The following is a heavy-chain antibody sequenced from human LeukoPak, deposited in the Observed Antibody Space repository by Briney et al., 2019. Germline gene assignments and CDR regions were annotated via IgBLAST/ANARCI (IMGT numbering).Heavy chain of an antibody. Sequence: GRSLRLSCAASGFTFSSYSMNWVRQAPGKGLEWVSSISSSSSYIYYADSVKGRFTISRDNAKNSLYLQMNSLRAEDTAVYYCARDRSGSYYFGYWGQGTLVTVSS. V-gene: IGHV3-21*01. J-gene: IGHJ4*02. CDR2: ISSSSSYI. D-gene: IGHD1-26*01. CDR3: ARDRSGSYYFGY. CDR1: GFTFSSYS.